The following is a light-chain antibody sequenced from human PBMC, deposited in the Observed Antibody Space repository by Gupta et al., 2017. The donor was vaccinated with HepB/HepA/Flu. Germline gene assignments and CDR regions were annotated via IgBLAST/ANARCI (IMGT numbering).Light chain of an antibody. CDR1: QGISSQ. V-gene: IGKV1-12*01. Sequence: DIQMTQSPSSVSASVGDRVTITCRASQGISSQLVWYQQKAGNAPNLLIYGASSVQSGVPSRFSGSGSGTDFTLTISSLQPEDFATYYCQQGNSFPWTFGQGTKVEIK. J-gene: IGKJ1*01. CDR3: QQGNSFPWT. CDR2: GAS.